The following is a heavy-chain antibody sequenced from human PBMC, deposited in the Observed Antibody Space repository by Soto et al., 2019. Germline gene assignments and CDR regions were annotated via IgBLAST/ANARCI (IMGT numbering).Heavy chain of an antibody. Sequence: EVQLLESGGGLVQPGGSLRLSCAASGFTFNSYAMSWVRQAPGKGLEWVSAISGSGGSTYYADSVKGRFTISRDNSKNTLYLQMNSLRAEDTAVYYCAKDRAVVGATWNFDYWGQGTLVTVSS. CDR1: GFTFNSYA. V-gene: IGHV3-23*01. J-gene: IGHJ4*02. D-gene: IGHD1-26*01. CDR2: ISGSGGST. CDR3: AKDRAVVGATWNFDY.